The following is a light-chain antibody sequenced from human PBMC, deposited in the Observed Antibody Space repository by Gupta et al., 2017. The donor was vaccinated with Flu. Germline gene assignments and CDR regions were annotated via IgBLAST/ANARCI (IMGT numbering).Light chain of an antibody. J-gene: IGKJ1*01. CDR1: QSVSSN. Sequence: EIAMTQSPAILSVSPGERATLSCRASQSVSSNYAWYQKKPGQAPRLLIYGVTTRATGIPASFSGGGSGKEFTLTISRLQSEDSAVYVCQQYSDWWTFGQGTKVEIK. CDR3: QQYSDWWT. V-gene: IGKV3-15*01. CDR2: GVT.